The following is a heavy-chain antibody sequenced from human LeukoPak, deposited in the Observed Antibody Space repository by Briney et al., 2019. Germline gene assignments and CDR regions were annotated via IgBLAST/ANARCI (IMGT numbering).Heavy chain of an antibody. D-gene: IGHD3-16*01. CDR3: AGRGTHLAFDI. J-gene: IGHJ3*02. Sequence: PGGSLRFSGAASGFTFSTYSMIWVRQAPGKGLEWVSSISSSSSDLYYADSVKGRFTISRDNSKYSLFLQMNSLRAEDTAVYYCAGRGTHLAFDIWGQGTMVTVSS. CDR2: ISSSSSDL. CDR1: GFTFSTYS. V-gene: IGHV3-21*01.